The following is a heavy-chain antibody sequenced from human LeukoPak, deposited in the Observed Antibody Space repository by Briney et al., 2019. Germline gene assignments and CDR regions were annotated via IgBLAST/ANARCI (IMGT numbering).Heavy chain of an antibody. CDR2: IYYSGST. J-gene: IGHJ3*02. CDR1: GGSISSYY. V-gene: IGHV4-59*01. D-gene: IGHD6-6*01. CDR3: ARVEYSSSSGAFDI. Sequence: SETLSLTCTVSGGSISSYYWSWLRQPPGKGLERIGYIYYSGSTNYNPSLKSRVTISVDTSKNQFSLKLSSVTAADTAVYYCARVEYSSSSGAFDIWGQGAMVTVSS.